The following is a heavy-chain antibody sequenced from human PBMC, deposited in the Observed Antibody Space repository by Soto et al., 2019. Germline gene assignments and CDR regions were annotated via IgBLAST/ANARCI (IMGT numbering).Heavy chain of an antibody. CDR2: IIPIFGTA. CDR3: ARVGPDRYFDY. Sequence: QVQLVQSGAEVKKPGSSVKVSCKASGGTFSSYAISWVRQAPGQGLEWMGGIIPIFGTANYAQKCQGRGTTAADKSTSTAYKDLSSLRSEDTAVYYCARVGPDRYFDYWGQGTLVTVSS. D-gene: IGHD2-15*01. J-gene: IGHJ4*02. V-gene: IGHV1-69*14. CDR1: GGTFSSYA.